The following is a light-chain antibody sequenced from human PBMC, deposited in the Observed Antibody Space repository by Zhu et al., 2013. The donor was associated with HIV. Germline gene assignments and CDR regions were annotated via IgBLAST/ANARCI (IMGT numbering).Light chain of an antibody. CDR1: QSVSNS. CDR3: QQYGSSPLT. J-gene: IGKJ4*01. CDR2: DAS. Sequence: EIVLTQSPATLSLSLGERATLSCRASQSVSNSLAWYQQKPGQGPRLLIYDASNRAAGIPARFSGSGSVRDFTLTITGLEPEDFAVYYCQQYGSSPLTFGG. V-gene: IGKV3-11*02.